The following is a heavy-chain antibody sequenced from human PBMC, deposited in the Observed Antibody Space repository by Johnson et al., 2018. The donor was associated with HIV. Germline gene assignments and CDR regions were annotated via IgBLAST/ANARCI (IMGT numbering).Heavy chain of an antibody. Sequence: VQLVESGGGLVHPGGSLRLSCAASGFTFSSYWMHWVRQAPGKGLVWVSRINSDGSSTSYADSVKGRFTISRDNAKNTLYLQMNSPRAEDTAVSYCARVRERSREAAGVAFDIWGQGTMGTVSS. CDR3: ARVRERSREAAGVAFDI. J-gene: IGHJ3*02. CDR2: INSDGSST. V-gene: IGHV3-74*02. D-gene: IGHD6-13*01. CDR1: GFTFSSYW.